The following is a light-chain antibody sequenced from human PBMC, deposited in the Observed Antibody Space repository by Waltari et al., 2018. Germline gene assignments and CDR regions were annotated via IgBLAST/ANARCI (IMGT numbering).Light chain of an antibody. CDR3: QHYLRLPVT. CDR2: GAS. V-gene: IGKV3-20*01. CDR1: ESVSRA. J-gene: IGKJ1*01. Sequence: DIVLTQSPGPLPLSVGVRATVSCRASESVSRALAWYQQKPGQAPRLLIYGASTRATGIPDRFSGSGSGTDFSLTISRLEPDDFAVYYCQHYLRLPVTFGQGTTVEI.